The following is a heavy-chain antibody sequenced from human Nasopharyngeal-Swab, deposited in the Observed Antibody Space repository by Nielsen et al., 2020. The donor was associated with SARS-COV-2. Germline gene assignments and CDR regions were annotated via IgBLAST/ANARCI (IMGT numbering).Heavy chain of an antibody. D-gene: IGHD7-27*01. CDR1: GFTFSDYY. V-gene: IGHV3-11*04. CDR3: ARDRANWDFDY. CDR2: IRGSGGTI. J-gene: IGHJ4*02. Sequence: GGSLRLSCAASGFTFSDYYMSWIRQAPGKGLEYISYIRGSGGTIYYGDSMKGRFTISRDNAKNSLYLQMNSLRAEDTAVYYCARDRANWDFDYWGQGTLVTVSS.